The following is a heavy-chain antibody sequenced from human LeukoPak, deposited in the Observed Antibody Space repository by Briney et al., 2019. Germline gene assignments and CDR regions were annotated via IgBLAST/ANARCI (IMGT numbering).Heavy chain of an antibody. V-gene: IGHV3-7*01. CDR2: IKRDGSEK. J-gene: IGHJ4*02. CDR3: ASGLDIFDY. Sequence: HPGGSLRLSCVPSGITFSNSALSWVRQAPGKGLEWVANIKRDGSEKYYVDSVKGRFTISRDNAKNSLYLQMNSLRAEDTAVYYCASGLDIFDYWGQGTLVTVSS. D-gene: IGHD2-2*03. CDR1: GITFSNSA.